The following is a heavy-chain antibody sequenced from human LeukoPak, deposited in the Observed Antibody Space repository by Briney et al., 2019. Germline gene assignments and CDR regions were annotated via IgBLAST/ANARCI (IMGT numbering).Heavy chain of an antibody. V-gene: IGHV1-46*01. CDR2: IHPSGGST. J-gene: IGHJ6*02. CDR3: ARDARLQYYGMDV. CDR1: GYTFTSYY. Sequence: ASVKVSCKASGYTFTSYYIHWVRQAPGRGFEWMGIIHPSGGSTSYAQRFQGRVTMTRDTSTSTLYMELSSLRSEDTAVYYCARDARLQYYGMDVWGQGTTVTVSS.